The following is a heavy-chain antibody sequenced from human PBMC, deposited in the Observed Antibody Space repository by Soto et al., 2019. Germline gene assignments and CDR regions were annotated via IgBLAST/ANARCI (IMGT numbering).Heavy chain of an antibody. V-gene: IGHV4-39*02. Sequence: SETLSLTCSVSGGAISSSSTKFWGWIRQPPGKGPEWIGSISYSGSTHYNPSLQSRVTISADTSKNQFSLRLTSVTAADTAVYYCARDKITGLFDYWGQGTLVTVSS. J-gene: IGHJ4*02. CDR3: ARDKITGLFDY. CDR2: ISYSGST. D-gene: IGHD2-8*02. CDR1: GGAISSSSTKF.